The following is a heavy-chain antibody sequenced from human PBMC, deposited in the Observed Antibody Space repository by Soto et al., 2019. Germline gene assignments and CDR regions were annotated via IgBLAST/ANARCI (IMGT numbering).Heavy chain of an antibody. V-gene: IGHV3-23*01. Sequence: DVQPLESGGGLVQPGGSLRLSCPASGFTFSKYALTWVRQAPGKGLEWVSGISGGGGYTYYADSVRGRVTISRDNSKNTLYLQMNCLRAEDTALYYCAKGDYGDYGSLEHWGQGTLVSVSS. D-gene: IGHD4-17*01. CDR1: GFTFSKYA. J-gene: IGHJ1*01. CDR2: ISGGGGYT. CDR3: AKGDYGDYGSLEH.